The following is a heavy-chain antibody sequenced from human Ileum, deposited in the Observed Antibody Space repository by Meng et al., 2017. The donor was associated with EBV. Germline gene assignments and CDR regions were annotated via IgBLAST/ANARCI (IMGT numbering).Heavy chain of an antibody. CDR3: ARHHHSPTFDY. J-gene: IGHJ4*02. Sequence: RHLQASGPGLVKPPETLFLTCTVSGGSISSSGYYWAWIRQPPGEGLEWIGSVVYSGTTYYTSSLKSRVSISVDTSKNQFSLKLSSVTAADTAVYYCARHHHSPTFDYWGQGTLVTVSS. V-gene: IGHV4-39*01. CDR2: VVYSGTT. CDR1: GGSISSSGYY. D-gene: IGHD1-14*01.